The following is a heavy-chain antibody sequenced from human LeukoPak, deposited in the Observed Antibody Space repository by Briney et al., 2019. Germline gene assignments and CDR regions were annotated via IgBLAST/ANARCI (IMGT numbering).Heavy chain of an antibody. CDR2: IYYSGST. CDR1: GGSISSGSYY. J-gene: IGHJ4*02. D-gene: IGHD6-6*01. CDR3: ARDGATWQLVLDAYDY. Sequence: PSQTLSLTCTVSGGSISSGSYYWSWIRQPPGKGLEWIGSIYYSGSTYYNPSLKSRVTISVDTSKNQFSLKLSSVTAADTAVYYCARDGATWQLVLDAYDYWGQGTLVTVSS. V-gene: IGHV4-39*02.